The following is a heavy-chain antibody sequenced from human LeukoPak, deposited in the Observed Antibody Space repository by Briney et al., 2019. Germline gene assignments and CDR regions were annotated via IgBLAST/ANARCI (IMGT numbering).Heavy chain of an antibody. V-gene: IGHV4-34*01. CDR2: INHSGST. CDR3: ARGLGFGEFLDY. Sequence: ASETLSLTCAVYGGSFSGYYWSWIRQPPGKGLEWIGEINHSGSTNYNPPLKSRVTISVDTSKNQFSLKLSSVTAADTAVYYCARGLGFGEFLDYWGQGTLVTVSS. D-gene: IGHD3-10*01. J-gene: IGHJ4*02. CDR1: GGSFSGYY.